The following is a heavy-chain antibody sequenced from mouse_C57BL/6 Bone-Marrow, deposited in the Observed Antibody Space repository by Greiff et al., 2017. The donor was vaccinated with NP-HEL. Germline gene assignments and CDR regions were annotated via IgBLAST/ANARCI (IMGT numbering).Heavy chain of an antibody. V-gene: IGHV1-54*01. Sequence: VQLQQSGAELVRPGTSVKVSCKASGYAFTNYLIEWVKQRPGQGLEWIGVINPGSGGTNYNEKFKGKATLTADKSSSTAYMQLSSLTSEDSAVYFCARDPRYFDVWGTGTTVTVSS. J-gene: IGHJ1*03. CDR3: ARDPRYFDV. CDR1: GYAFTNYL. CDR2: INPGSGGT.